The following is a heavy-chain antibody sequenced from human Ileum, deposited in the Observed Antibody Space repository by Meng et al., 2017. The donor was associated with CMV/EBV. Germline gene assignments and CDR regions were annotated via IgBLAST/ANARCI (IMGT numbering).Heavy chain of an antibody. CDR3: ARQGSSDTSWHTVDY. Sequence: GESLKISCKASGYTFASQWIARVRQMPGKGLEMVAIIFPGNSETRYSPSFQGQVTVSADKSITTAHLQWSSLKASDTAIYYCARQGSSDTSWHTVDYWGQGTLVTGAS. CDR1: GYTFASQW. CDR2: IFPGNSET. V-gene: IGHV5-51*01. D-gene: IGHD2-2*01. J-gene: IGHJ4*02.